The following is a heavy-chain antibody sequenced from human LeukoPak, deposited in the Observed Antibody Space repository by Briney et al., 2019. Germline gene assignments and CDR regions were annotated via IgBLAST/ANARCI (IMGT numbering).Heavy chain of an antibody. CDR1: GGSFSGYY. V-gene: IGHV4-34*01. CDR2: INHSGST. J-gene: IGHJ5*02. Sequence: SETLSLTCAVYGGSFSGYYWSWIRQPPGKGLEWIGEINHSGSTYYNPSLKSRVTISVDTSKNQFSLKLSSVTAADTAVYYCARSSGYSSSGGLNWFDTWGQGTLVTVSS. CDR3: ARSSGYSSSGGLNWFDT. D-gene: IGHD6-13*01.